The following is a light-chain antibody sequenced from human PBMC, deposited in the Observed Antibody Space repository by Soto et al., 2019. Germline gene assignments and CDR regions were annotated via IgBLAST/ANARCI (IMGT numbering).Light chain of an antibody. Sequence: QSALTQPPSVSGSPGQSVTISGTGTSSDVGNYNRVSWYQQPPGTAPKLMIYEVSNRPSGVPDRFSGSKSGNTASLTISGLQAEDEADYYCTSYTSRSTYVVFGGGTKLTVL. J-gene: IGLJ2*01. V-gene: IGLV2-18*02. CDR1: SSDVGNYNR. CDR2: EVS. CDR3: TSYTSRSTYVV.